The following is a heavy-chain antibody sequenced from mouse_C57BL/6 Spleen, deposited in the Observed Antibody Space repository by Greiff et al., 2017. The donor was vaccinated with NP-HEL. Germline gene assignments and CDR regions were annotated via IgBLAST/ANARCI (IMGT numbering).Heavy chain of an antibody. V-gene: IGHV3-6*01. Sequence: EVKLVESGPGLVKPSQSLSLTCSVTGYSITSGYYWNWIRQFPGNKLEWMGYISYDGSNNYNPSLKNRISITRDTSKNQFFLKLNSVTTEDTATYYCASPSGYFDVWGTGTTVTVSS. J-gene: IGHJ1*03. CDR2: ISYDGSN. CDR1: GYSITSGYY. D-gene: IGHD3-2*02. CDR3: ASPSGYFDV.